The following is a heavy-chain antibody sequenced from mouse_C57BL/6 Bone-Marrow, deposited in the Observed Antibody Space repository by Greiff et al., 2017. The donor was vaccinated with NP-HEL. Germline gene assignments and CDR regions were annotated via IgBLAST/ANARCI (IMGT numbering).Heavy chain of an antibody. CDR2: IDPSDSYT. J-gene: IGHJ3*01. D-gene: IGHD2-4*01. CDR3: ARRYEYGGAWFAY. V-gene: IGHV1-69*01. CDR1: GYTFTSYW. Sequence: QVQLQQPGAELVMPGASVKLSCKASGYTFTSYWMHWVKQRPGQGLEWIGEIDPSDSYTNYNQKFKGKSTLTVDKSSSTAYMQRSSLTSEDSAVDYCARRYEYGGAWFAYWGQGTLVTVSA.